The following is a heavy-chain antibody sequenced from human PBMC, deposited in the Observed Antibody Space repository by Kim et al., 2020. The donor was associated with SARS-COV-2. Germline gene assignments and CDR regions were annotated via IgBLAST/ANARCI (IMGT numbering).Heavy chain of an antibody. J-gene: IGHJ4*02. V-gene: IGHV4-34*01. D-gene: IGHD3-16*01. CDR3: ARVSYDYVWGSYDFDY. Sequence: SLKGRVTISVDASKNQFSLKLSSVTAADTAVYYCARVSYDYVWGSYDFDYWGQGTLVTVSS.